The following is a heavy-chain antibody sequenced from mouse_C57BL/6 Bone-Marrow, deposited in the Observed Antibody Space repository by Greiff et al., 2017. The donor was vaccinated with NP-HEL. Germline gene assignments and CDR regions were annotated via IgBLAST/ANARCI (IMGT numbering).Heavy chain of an antibody. V-gene: IGHV5-17*01. CDR3: AAYYSNYVWFAY. CDR2: ISSGSSTI. Sequence: EVQLVESGGGLVKPGGSLKLSCAASGFTFSDYGMHWVRQAPEKGLEWVAYISSGSSTIYYADTVKGRFTISSDNAKNTLFLQMPSLRSEDTAMYYCAAYYSNYVWFAYWGQGTLVTVSA. CDR1: GFTFSDYG. J-gene: IGHJ3*01. D-gene: IGHD2-5*01.